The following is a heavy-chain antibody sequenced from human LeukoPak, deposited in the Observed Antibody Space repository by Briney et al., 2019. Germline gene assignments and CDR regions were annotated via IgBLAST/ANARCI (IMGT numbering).Heavy chain of an antibody. CDR3: AYYDSSGYPSGMDV. D-gene: IGHD3-22*01. CDR2: MNPNSGNT. CDR1: GYTLTELS. Sequence: GASVKVSCKVSGYTLTELSMHWVRQAPGQGLEWMGWMNPNSGNTGYAQKFQGRVTMTRNTSISTAYMELSSLRSEDTAVYYCAYYDSSGYPSGMDVWGQGTTVTASS. J-gene: IGHJ6*02. V-gene: IGHV1-8*01.